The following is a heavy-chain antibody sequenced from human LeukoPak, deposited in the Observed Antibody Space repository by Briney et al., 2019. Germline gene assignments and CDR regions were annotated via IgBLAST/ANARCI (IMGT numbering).Heavy chain of an antibody. CDR1: GFIFDDYA. CDR3: AKDLGSAITSALVLDV. D-gene: IGHD2-15*01. CDR2: ITWNRDKI. V-gene: IGHV3-9*01. J-gene: IGHJ6*02. Sequence: GGSLRLSCTVSGFIFDDYAMHWVRHTPGKGLEWASGITWNRDKIGYGDSVKGRFTISRDNVKNVLYLQMNSLRPEDTALYYCAKDLGSAITSALVLDVWGQGTTVIVS.